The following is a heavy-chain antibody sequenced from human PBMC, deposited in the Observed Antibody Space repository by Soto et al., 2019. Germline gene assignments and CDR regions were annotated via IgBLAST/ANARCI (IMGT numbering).Heavy chain of an antibody. J-gene: IGHJ6*02. V-gene: IGHV5-51*01. D-gene: IGHD3-9*01. CDR1: GYNLNTYW. CDR2: IYPGDSDT. Sequence: GYSLKISSKGSGYNLNTYWIVWLLHMPVQFLELMGTIYPGDSDTTYSPSFQGQVTISADKSISTAYLQWSRLKASDTAMYYCARVGGGTYDWYYYYGVDVWGQGTTVTVSS. CDR3: ARVGGGTYDWYYYYGVDV.